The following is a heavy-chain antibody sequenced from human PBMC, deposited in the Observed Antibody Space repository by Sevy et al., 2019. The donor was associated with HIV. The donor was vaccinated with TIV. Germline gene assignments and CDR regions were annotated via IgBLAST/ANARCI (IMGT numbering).Heavy chain of an antibody. CDR3: AKDNTVAVAGAFDF. D-gene: IGHD6-19*01. V-gene: IGHV3-9*01. CDR1: GFTYDDYD. CDR2: ISRNSGSI. Sequence: GGSLRLSCAASGFTYDDYDMHWVRQTPGKGLEWVSGISRNSGSIDYADSVKGRFTISRDNAKKSLYLQMNSLKAEDTALYFCAKDNTVAVAGAFDFWGQGTMVTVSS. J-gene: IGHJ3*01.